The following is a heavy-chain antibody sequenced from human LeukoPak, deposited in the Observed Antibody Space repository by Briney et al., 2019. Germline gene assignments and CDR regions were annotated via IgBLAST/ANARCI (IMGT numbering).Heavy chain of an antibody. CDR1: GFTFSSYA. CDR2: ISYDGSNK. D-gene: IGHD3-22*01. J-gene: IGHJ4*02. Sequence: GGSLRLSCAASGFTFSSYAMSWVRQAPGKGLDWVAVISYDGSNKYYADSVKGRFTISRDNSKNTLYLQMNSLRAEDTAVYYCARGGVYYYDSSGYYSYFDYWGQGTLVTVSS. CDR3: ARGGVYYYDSSGYYSYFDY. V-gene: IGHV3-30*04.